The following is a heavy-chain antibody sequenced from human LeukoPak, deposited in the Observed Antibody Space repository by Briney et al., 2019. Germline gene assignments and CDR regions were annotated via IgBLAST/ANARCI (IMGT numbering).Heavy chain of an antibody. CDR2: IIPIFGTA. Sequence: SVKVSCKASGYTFTSYYMHWVRQAPGQGLEWMGGIIPIFGTANYAQKFQGRVTITADESTSTAYMELSSLRSEDTAVYYCARLGRASIAVAGTFDYWGQGTLVTVSS. CDR1: GYTFTSYY. D-gene: IGHD6-19*01. V-gene: IGHV1-69*13. J-gene: IGHJ4*02. CDR3: ARLGRASIAVAGTFDY.